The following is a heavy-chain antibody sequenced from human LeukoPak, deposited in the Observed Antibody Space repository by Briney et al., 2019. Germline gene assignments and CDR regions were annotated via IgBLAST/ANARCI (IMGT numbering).Heavy chain of an antibody. CDR3: ARLYGSGSHSDY. V-gene: IGHV4-61*02. D-gene: IGHD3-10*01. CDR2: IYTSGST. CDR1: GGSISSSTYY. J-gene: IGHJ4*02. Sequence: PSETLSLTCTVSGGSISSSTYYWSWIRQPAGKGLEWIGRIYTSGSTNYNPSLKSRLTISVDTSKNQFSLKLSSVTAADTAVYYCARLYGSGSHSDYWGQGTLVTVSS.